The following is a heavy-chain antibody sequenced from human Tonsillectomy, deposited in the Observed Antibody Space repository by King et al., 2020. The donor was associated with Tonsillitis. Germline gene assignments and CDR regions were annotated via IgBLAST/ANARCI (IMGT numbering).Heavy chain of an antibody. V-gene: IGHV3-30*02. D-gene: IGHD3-16*01. CDR3: AKDSPSEGDYFDY. CDR1: GLTFNSYG. Sequence: QLVQSGGGVVQPGGSLRLSCAASGLTFNSYGMNWVRQAPGKGREWVAFIRYDGSNEYYPDSVKGGFTLSRDNSKNTLYLQMNSLRAEDTALYYCAKDSPSEGDYFDYWGQGTLVTVSS. J-gene: IGHJ4*02. CDR2: IRYDGSNE.